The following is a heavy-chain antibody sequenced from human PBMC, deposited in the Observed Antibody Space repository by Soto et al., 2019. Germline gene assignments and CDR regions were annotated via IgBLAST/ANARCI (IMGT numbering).Heavy chain of an antibody. D-gene: IGHD2-15*01. CDR2: IYKSTTT. Sequence: SETLSLTCSVSGDSISTVDYFWAWIRQPPGQALEYIGYIYKSTTTYYNPSFESRVAISLDTSKSQFSLTVTSVTAADTAVYFCARGRYCLTGRCFPNWLDSWGQGTLVTVSS. J-gene: IGHJ5*01. V-gene: IGHV4-30-4*01. CDR3: ARGRYCLTGRCFPNWLDS. CDR1: GDSISTVDYF.